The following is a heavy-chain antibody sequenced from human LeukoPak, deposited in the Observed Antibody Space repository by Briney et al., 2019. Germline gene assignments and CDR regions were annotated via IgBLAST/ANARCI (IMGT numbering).Heavy chain of an antibody. D-gene: IGHD3-10*01. V-gene: IGHV4-31*03. CDR2: IYYSGST. J-gene: IGHJ3*02. Sequence: SQTLSLTCTVSGGSINSGGYYWIWIPQHPGKGLEWIGHIYYSGSTYYTPSLKSRVTISVDTSKNQFSLKLSSVTAADTAVYYCGAGTFDAFDIWGQGTMVTVSS. CDR1: GGSINSGGYY. CDR3: GAGTFDAFDI.